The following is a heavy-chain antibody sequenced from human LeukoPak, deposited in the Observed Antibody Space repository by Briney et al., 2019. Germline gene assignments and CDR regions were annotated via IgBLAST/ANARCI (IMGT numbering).Heavy chain of an antibody. Sequence: GRSLRLSCAASGFTFSSYGMHWVRQAPGKGLEWVAVISYDGNNKYYEDSVKGRFTISRDNSKNTLYLQMNSLRAEDTAVYYCAKSGGWFGDLLSYFDYWGQGTLVTVSS. J-gene: IGHJ4*02. CDR2: ISYDGNNK. V-gene: IGHV3-30*18. D-gene: IGHD3-10*01. CDR1: GFTFSSYG. CDR3: AKSGGWFGDLLSYFDY.